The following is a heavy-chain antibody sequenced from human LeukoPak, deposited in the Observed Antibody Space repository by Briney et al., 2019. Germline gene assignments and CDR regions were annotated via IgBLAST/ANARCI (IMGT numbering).Heavy chain of an antibody. CDR1: GFSFSSYS. D-gene: IGHD6-13*01. CDR3: ARDLGIAIAGVGDYYGMDV. CDR2: ISTRSTHI. V-gene: IGHV3-21*01. J-gene: IGHJ6*02. Sequence: PGGSLRLSCEASGFSFSSYSMSWVRQAPGEGLEWVSSISTRSTHIYYADSVRGRFSISRDNAKNSLYLQLSSLRAEDTAVYYCARDLGIAIAGVGDYYGMDVWGHGTTVTVSS.